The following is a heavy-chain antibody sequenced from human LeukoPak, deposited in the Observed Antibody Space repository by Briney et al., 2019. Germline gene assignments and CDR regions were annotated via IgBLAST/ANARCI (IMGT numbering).Heavy chain of an antibody. CDR1: GYTFTSYA. CDR2: INAGNGNT. V-gene: IGHV1-3*01. Sequence: ASVKVSCKASGYTFTSYAMHWVRQAPGQRLEWMGWINAGNGNTKYSQKFQGRVTITRDTSASTAYMELSSLRSEDTAVYYCARATYYYDSSGYWFDYWGQGTLVTVSS. J-gene: IGHJ4*02. CDR3: ARATYYYDSSGYWFDY. D-gene: IGHD3-22*01.